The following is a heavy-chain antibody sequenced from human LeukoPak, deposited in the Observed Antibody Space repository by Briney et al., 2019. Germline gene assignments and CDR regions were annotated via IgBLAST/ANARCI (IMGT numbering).Heavy chain of an antibody. V-gene: IGHV5-51*01. CDR3: ARLSGSYFLRIARLNWFDP. CDR1: GYSFTSYW. CDR2: IYPGDSDT. Sequence: GESLKISCKGSGYSFTSYWIGWVRQMPGKGLEWMGIIYPGDSDTRYSPSFQGQVTISADKSISTAYLQWSSLKASDTAMYYCARLSGSYFLRIARLNWFDPWGQGTLVTVSS. J-gene: IGHJ5*02. D-gene: IGHD1-26*01.